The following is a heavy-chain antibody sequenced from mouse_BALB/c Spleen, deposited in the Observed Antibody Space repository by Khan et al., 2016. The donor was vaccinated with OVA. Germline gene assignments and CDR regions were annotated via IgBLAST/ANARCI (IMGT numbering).Heavy chain of an antibody. CDR3: ARRGLRWDFDY. V-gene: IGHV1-7*01. J-gene: IGHJ2*01. D-gene: IGHD1-1*01. Sequence: QVQLQQSGAELAKPGASVKMSCKASGYTFINYWILWVKQRPGQGLEWIGYINPSTGYTEYNQNFNDKSTLTAAKSSSTAYMQRSSLTSEDSEGYYGARRGLRWDFDYWGQGTTLTVSS. CDR1: GYTFINYW. CDR2: INPSTGYT.